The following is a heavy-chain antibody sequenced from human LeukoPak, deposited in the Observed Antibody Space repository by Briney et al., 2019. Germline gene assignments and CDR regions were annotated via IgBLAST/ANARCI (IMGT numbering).Heavy chain of an antibody. CDR1: GYTFTGYY. V-gene: IGHV1-46*01. J-gene: IGHJ4*02. CDR3: ARDPVRRDGYNPPFDY. D-gene: IGHD5-24*01. CDR2: INPSGGST. Sequence: GASVKVSCKASGYTFTGYYMHWVRQAPGQGLEWMGIINPSGGSTSYAQKFQGRVTMTRDTSTSTVYMELSSLRSEDTAVYYCARDPVRRDGYNPPFDYWGQGTLVTVSS.